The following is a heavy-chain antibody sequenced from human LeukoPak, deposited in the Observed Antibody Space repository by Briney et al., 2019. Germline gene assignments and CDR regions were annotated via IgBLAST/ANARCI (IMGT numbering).Heavy chain of an antibody. CDR2: IKQDGSDK. D-gene: IGHD2-2*01. CDR1: GFTFSTYR. Sequence: GGSLRLSCAASGFTFSTYRMSWVRQAPGKGLEWVANIKQDGSDKYYVDSVKGRFTISRDSAKNSLFLQMNSLRAEDTAVYYCARVRCSSNSCFPDYWGQGTLVTVSS. V-gene: IGHV3-7*01. CDR3: ARVRCSSNSCFPDY. J-gene: IGHJ4*02.